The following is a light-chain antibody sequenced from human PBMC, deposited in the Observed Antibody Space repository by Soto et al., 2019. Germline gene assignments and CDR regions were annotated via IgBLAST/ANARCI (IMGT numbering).Light chain of an antibody. Sequence: EIVLTQSPGTLSLSPGERATLSCRASQSVTNSRLAWYQQKPGQAPKVLIYGGSNRATGIPDRFSGSGSGTDFTLTISSLQPEDVATYYCQKCGSAPFTFGGGTKVEIK. V-gene: IGKV3-20*01. CDR2: GGS. CDR1: QSVTNSR. J-gene: IGKJ4*01. CDR3: QKCGSAPFT.